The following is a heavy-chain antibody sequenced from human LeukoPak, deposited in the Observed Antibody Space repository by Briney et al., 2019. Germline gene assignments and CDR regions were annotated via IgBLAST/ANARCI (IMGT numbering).Heavy chain of an antibody. CDR2: IKSKTDGGTT. Sequence: GGSLRLSCAASGFTFSNAWTSWVRQAPGKGLEWVGRIKSKTDGGTTDYAAPVKGRFTISRDDSKNTLYLQMNSLKTEDTAVYYCTTGNGKQWLAIFDYWGQGTLVTVSS. D-gene: IGHD6-19*01. J-gene: IGHJ4*02. CDR1: GFTFSNAW. V-gene: IGHV3-15*01. CDR3: TTGNGKQWLAIFDY.